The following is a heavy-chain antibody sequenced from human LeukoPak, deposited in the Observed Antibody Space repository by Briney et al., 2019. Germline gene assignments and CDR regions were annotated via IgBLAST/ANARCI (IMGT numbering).Heavy chain of an antibody. V-gene: IGHV3-21*01. Sequence: GGSLRLSCAASGFTFSTYAMSWVRQAPGKGLEWVSSISSSSSLIYYAGSVKGRFTISRDNAKNSLYLQMNSLRAEDTAVYYCERDVLIAADGVIRLDAFDIWGQGTVVTVSS. CDR2: ISSSSSLI. CDR1: GFTFSTYA. CDR3: ERDVLIAADGVIRLDAFDI. D-gene: IGHD6-13*01. J-gene: IGHJ3*02.